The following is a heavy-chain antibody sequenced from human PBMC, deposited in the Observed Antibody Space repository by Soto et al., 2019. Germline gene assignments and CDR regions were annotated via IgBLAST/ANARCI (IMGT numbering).Heavy chain of an antibody. J-gene: IGHJ5*01. V-gene: IGHV4-30-4*01. CDR2: IYKSATT. Sequence: SAPLSLTCSVSGDSISNLDYFWAWIRQPPGQALEYIGYIYKSATTYYNPSFESRVAISVDTSKSQFSLNVTSVTAADTAVYFCARGRYCLTGRCFPNWFDSWGQGALVTVSS. CDR3: ARGRYCLTGRCFPNWFDS. CDR1: GDSISNLDYF. D-gene: IGHD7-27*01.